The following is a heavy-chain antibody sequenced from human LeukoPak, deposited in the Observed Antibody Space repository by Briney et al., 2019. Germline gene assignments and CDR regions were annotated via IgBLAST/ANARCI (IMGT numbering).Heavy chain of an antibody. CDR2: ISADNGNT. CDR3: ARAGNWNDNVYSYYYYMDV. J-gene: IGHJ6*03. Sequence: ASVKVSCKASGYTFTSYAISWVRQAPGQGLEWMGWISADNGNTDYAQRFQGRVTMTTDTSTSTAYMELRSLRSDDTAVYYCARAGNWNDNVYSYYYYMDVWGKGTTVTVSS. V-gene: IGHV1-18*01. D-gene: IGHD1-1*01. CDR1: GYTFTSYA.